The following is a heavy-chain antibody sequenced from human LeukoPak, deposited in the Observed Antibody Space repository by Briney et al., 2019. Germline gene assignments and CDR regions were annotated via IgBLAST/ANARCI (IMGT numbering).Heavy chain of an antibody. Sequence: SETLSLTCTVSGGSISSYYWSWIRQPPGKGLEWIGDIYYSGSTNYNPSLKSRVTISVDTSKNQFSLKLSSVTAADTAVYYCARAETTVTSYGAWFDPWGQGTLVTVSS. D-gene: IGHD4-17*01. CDR2: IYYSGST. J-gene: IGHJ5*02. V-gene: IGHV4-59*01. CDR3: ARAETTVTSYGAWFDP. CDR1: GGSISSYY.